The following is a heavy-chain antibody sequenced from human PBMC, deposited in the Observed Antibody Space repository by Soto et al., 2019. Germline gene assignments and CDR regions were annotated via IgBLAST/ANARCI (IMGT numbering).Heavy chain of an antibody. J-gene: IGHJ4*02. Sequence: QVQLVQSGAEVKKPGSSVKVSRKASGGTFSSYTISWVRQAPGQGLEWMGRIIPILGIANYAQKFQGRVTITADKSTSTAYMELSSLRSEDTAVYYCAVSSSDYGDYDLMDYWGQGTLVTVSS. CDR2: IIPILGIA. CDR1: GGTFSSYT. V-gene: IGHV1-69*02. D-gene: IGHD4-17*01. CDR3: AVSSSDYGDYDLMDY.